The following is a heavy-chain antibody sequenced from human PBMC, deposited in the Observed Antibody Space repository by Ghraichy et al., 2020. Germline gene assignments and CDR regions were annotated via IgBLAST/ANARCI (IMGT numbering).Heavy chain of an antibody. D-gene: IGHD3-22*01. J-gene: IGHJ4*02. Sequence: SETLSLTCTVSGGSISSYYWSWIRQPPGKGLEWIGYIYYSGSTNYNPSLKSRVTISVDTSKNQFSLKLSSVTAADTAVYYCAREGESSGYYPYYFDYWGQGTLVTVSS. CDR2: IYYSGST. V-gene: IGHV4-59*01. CDR3: AREGESSGYYPYYFDY. CDR1: GGSISSYY.